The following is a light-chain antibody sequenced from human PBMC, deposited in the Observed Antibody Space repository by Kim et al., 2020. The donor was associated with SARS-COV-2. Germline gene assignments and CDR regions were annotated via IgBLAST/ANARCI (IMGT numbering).Light chain of an antibody. J-gene: IGKJ3*01. CDR2: DAS. Sequence: IVLTQSPATLSLSPGERATLSCRASQSVSSSLAWYQQKPGQAPRLLIYDASNRATGIPARFSGSGSGTDFTLTISSLEPEDFAVYYCQQRSNWPLTFGPGTKVDIK. V-gene: IGKV3-11*01. CDR3: QQRSNWPLT. CDR1: QSVSSS.